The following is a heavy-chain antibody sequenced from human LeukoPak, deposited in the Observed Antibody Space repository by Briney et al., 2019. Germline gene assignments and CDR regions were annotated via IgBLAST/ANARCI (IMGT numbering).Heavy chain of an antibody. CDR3: ARGVYLGNGYYFDY. D-gene: IGHD2-8*01. Sequence: SETLSLTCAVYGGSFSGYYWSWIRQPPGKGLEWIGEINHSGSTNYNPSLKSRVTISVDTSKNQFSLKLNSVIAADTAMYYCARGVYLGNGYYFDYWGQGTLVTVSS. CDR2: INHSGST. V-gene: IGHV4-34*01. J-gene: IGHJ4*02. CDR1: GGSFSGYY.